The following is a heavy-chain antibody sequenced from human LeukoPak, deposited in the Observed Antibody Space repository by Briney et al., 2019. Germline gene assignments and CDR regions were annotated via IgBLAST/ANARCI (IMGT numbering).Heavy chain of an antibody. Sequence: GGSLRLSCAASGFTFSSYAMSWVRLAPGKGLEWVSSMSGSGGSTYYADSVKGRFTISRDDSKNTLYLQMNSLRAEDTAVYYCARVRYGELDVWGQGTTVTVSS. CDR3: ARVRYGELDV. V-gene: IGHV3-23*01. J-gene: IGHJ6*02. CDR2: MSGSGGST. CDR1: GFTFSSYA. D-gene: IGHD4-17*01.